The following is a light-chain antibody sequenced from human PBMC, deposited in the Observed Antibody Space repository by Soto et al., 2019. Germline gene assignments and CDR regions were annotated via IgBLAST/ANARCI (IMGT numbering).Light chain of an antibody. CDR2: LNSDGSH. CDR3: QTWGTGIVV. J-gene: IGLJ2*01. Sequence: QLVLTQSPSASASLGASVKLTCTLSSGHSSYAIAWHQQQPEKGPRYLMKLNSDGSHGKGDGIPHRFSGSSSGAERYLTISSLQSEDEADYYCQTWGTGIVVLGDGTKLTV. V-gene: IGLV4-69*01. CDR1: SGHSSYA.